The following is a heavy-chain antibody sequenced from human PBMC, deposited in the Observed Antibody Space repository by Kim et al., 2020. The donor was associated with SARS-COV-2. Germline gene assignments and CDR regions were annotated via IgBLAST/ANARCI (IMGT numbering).Heavy chain of an antibody. D-gene: IGHD5-12*01. CDR3: ARPRIGRDGYFPNYLDF. Sequence: SETLSLTCTVSGGSISSSSYYWGWIRQPPGKGLEWIVSIYYSGSTYYNPTHQSRVTISVDTSKNQFSLKLSSVTAADTAVYDCARPRIGRDGYFPNYLDFWGQGTRVPLS. J-gene: IGHJ4*02. V-gene: IGHV4-39*01. CDR2: IYYSGST. CDR1: GGSISSSSYY.